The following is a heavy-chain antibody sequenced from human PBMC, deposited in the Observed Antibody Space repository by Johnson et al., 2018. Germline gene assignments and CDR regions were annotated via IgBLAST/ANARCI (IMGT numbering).Heavy chain of an antibody. D-gene: IGHD5-18*01. Sequence: EVQLVESGAEAKKPGESLKISCKTFGYSFTNFWVAWVRQLPDKGLEWMGIIYGGDSDARYSPSFQGQVTISADQSISTAFLQWNSLKASDTAIYSCARHSYRGPTDAFDFWGQGTMVTVSS. CDR2: IYGGDSDA. CDR1: GYSFTNFW. J-gene: IGHJ3*01. CDR3: ARHSYRGPTDAFDF. V-gene: IGHV5-51*01.